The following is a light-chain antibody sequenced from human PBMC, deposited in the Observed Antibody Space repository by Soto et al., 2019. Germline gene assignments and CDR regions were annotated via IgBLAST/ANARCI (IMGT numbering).Light chain of an antibody. Sequence: QSVLTQPPSVSAAPGQTVTISCSGSSSNIGNNYLSSYQQFPGTAPKLLIYDNNKRPSGIAYRFSASKSGTSATLGITGLQTGDEADDYCGTWDSSLSAVVFGGGTKLTVL. CDR1: SSNIGNNY. J-gene: IGLJ2*01. CDR3: GTWDSSLSAVV. CDR2: DNN. V-gene: IGLV1-51*01.